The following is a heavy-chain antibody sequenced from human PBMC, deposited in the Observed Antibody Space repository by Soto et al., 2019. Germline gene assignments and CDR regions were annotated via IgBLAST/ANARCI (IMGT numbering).Heavy chain of an antibody. V-gene: IGHV3-30*03. Sequence: GGSLRLSCAASGFTFSSYGMHWVRQAPGKGLEWVAVISYDGSNKYYADSVKGRFTISRDNSKNTLYLHMSGLRVEDTAVYYCARLSTQLIPGGGPYYYGLDVWGPGTTVTVSS. CDR1: GFTFSSYG. D-gene: IGHD6-6*01. CDR2: ISYDGSNK. J-gene: IGHJ6*02. CDR3: ARLSTQLIPGGGPYYYGLDV.